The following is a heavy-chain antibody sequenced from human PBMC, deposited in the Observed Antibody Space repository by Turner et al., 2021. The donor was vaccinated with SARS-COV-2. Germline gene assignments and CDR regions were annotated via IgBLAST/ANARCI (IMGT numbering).Heavy chain of an antibody. CDR1: GFTLSSYS. CDR3: ASIAAADPKYYHYYGMDV. V-gene: IGHV3-21*01. J-gene: IGHJ6*02. D-gene: IGHD6-13*01. Sequence: EVQLVESGGCLVTPGGSLRLSCAASGFTLSSYSMNWVRQAPGKGLEWVSAISSSSSYIYYADSVKGRFTISRDNAKNSLYLQMNSLRAEDTAVYYCASIAAADPKYYHYYGMDVWGQGTTVTVSS. CDR2: ISSSSSYI.